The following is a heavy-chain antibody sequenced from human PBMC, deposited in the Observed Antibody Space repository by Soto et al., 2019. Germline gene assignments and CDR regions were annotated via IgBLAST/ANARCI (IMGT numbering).Heavy chain of an antibody. CDR3: AKGLVGYDFWSGYYVGYGMDV. D-gene: IGHD3-3*01. Sequence: GGSLRLSCAASGFTFSSYAMSWVRQAPGKGLEWVSAISGSGGSTYYADSVKGRFTISRDNSKNTLYLQMNSLRAEDTAVYYCAKGLVGYDFWSGYYVGYGMDVWGQGTTVTVYS. CDR2: ISGSGGST. J-gene: IGHJ6*02. CDR1: GFTFSSYA. V-gene: IGHV3-23*01.